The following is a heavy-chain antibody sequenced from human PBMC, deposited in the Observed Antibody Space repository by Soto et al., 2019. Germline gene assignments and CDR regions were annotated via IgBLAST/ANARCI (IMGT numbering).Heavy chain of an antibody. D-gene: IGHD3-9*01. CDR1: GITVSNNY. CDR2: TYARGTT. V-gene: IGHV3-53*01. Sequence: EVQLVESGGGLIQPGGSLRLSCAASGITVSNNYMTWVRQAPGKGLEWVSITYARGTTYYAYSVQGRFTISRDNSDNTLYLHMNTLRAEAMAMYYCARERDTTGYILRYWGQGTLVTVSS. CDR3: ARERDTTGYILRY. J-gene: IGHJ4*02.